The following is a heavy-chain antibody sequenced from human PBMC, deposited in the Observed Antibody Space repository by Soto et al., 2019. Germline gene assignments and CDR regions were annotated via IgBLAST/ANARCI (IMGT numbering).Heavy chain of an antibody. D-gene: IGHD3-3*01. V-gene: IGHV1-46*01. Sequence: QVQLVQSGAEVKKPGASVKVSCKASGYTFTSYYMHWVRQAPGQGLEWMGIINPSGGSTSYSQKCHGRVTMTRDTSTSTVYRELSSLRSEDTAVDYCARVITEWLFDYWGQGTLVTVSS. CDR1: GYTFTSYY. CDR2: INPSGGST. J-gene: IGHJ4*02. CDR3: ARVITEWLFDY.